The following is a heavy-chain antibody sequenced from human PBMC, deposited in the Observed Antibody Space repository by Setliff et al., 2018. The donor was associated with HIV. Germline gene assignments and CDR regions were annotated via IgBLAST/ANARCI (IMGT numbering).Heavy chain of an antibody. D-gene: IGHD6-13*01. Sequence: SETLSLTCNVSGASVSIYFWVWIRQPAGKTLEWIGRTHSSGDTHYNPSLNSRVTMSLDTSKNQFSLEMTSVTAADTAVYYCARGVAAAGALMDVWGKGTTVTVSS. CDR3: ARGVAAAGALMDV. CDR2: THSSGDT. V-gene: IGHV4-4*07. J-gene: IGHJ6*03. CDR1: GASVSIYF.